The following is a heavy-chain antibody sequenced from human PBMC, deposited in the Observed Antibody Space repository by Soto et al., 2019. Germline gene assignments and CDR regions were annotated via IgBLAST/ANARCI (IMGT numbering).Heavy chain of an antibody. CDR2: ISHDGSNK. V-gene: IGHV3-30-3*01. J-gene: IGHJ4*02. CDR3: AGQDYGSGSYADC. CDR1: GFTFSSYA. D-gene: IGHD3-10*01. Sequence: QVQLVESGGGVVQPGRSLRLSCAASGFTFSSYAMQWVRQAPGKGLEWVAVISHDGSNKYYADSVKGRFTISRDNSKNTLYMQMTCLRAEGTAVYYCAGQDYGSGSYADCWGQGTLVTVSS.